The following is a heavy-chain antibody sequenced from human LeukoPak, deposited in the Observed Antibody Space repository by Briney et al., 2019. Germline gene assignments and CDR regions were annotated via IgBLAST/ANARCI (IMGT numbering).Heavy chain of an antibody. D-gene: IGHD2-15*01. CDR2: IYPADSDT. Sequence: KVSCKACGYTFTSSWIGWLRQMPGKGLEWMGIIYPADSDTRYKPSFEGQVTISADKSNSTAYLQWSSLKATDTAMYYCARRYCSGGTCYFDYWGQGTLVTVSS. J-gene: IGHJ4*02. V-gene: IGHV5-51*01. CDR1: GYTFTSSW. CDR3: ARRYCSGGTCYFDY.